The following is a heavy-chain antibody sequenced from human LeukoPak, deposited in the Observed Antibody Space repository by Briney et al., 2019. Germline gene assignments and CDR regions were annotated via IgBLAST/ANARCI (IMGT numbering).Heavy chain of an antibody. D-gene: IGHD2-21*02. CDR3: ATYCGGDCYPFPDAFDI. J-gene: IGHJ3*02. Sequence: GGSLRLSCAASGFTFSSYGMHWVRQAPGKGLEWVAVIWYDGSNKYYADSVKGRFTIYRDNSKNTLYLQMNSLRAEDTAVYYCATYCGGDCYPFPDAFDIWGQGTMVTVSS. V-gene: IGHV3-33*01. CDR1: GFTFSSYG. CDR2: IWYDGSNK.